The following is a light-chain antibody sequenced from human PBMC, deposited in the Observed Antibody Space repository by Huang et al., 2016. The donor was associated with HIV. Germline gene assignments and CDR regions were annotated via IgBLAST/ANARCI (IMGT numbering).Light chain of an antibody. V-gene: IGKV3-15*01. CDR3: HQYNNWLLS. CDR1: RSVSTN. Sequence: EIVMTQSPATLSVSPGQRVTLSCRANRSVSTNLAWYQQRHGQAPRLLIYGSSTRAPGSPSRFSGSWSGTDFSLTISSLQSEDFALYYCHQYNNWLLSFGGGTRV. CDR2: GSS. J-gene: IGKJ4*01.